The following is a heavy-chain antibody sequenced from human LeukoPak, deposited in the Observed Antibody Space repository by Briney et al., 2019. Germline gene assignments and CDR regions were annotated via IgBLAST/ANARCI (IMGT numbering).Heavy chain of an antibody. Sequence: ETLSLTCTVSGDSISGYYWSWIRQPPGKGLEWVANLKEDGIEKYYVDSVKGRFTIFRDNAKNSLHLQMNSLRAEDTAVYYCAREVSYYYYMDVWGKGTTVTVSS. CDR1: GDSISGYY. J-gene: IGHJ6*03. CDR3: AREVSYYYYMDV. CDR2: LKEDGIEK. V-gene: IGHV3-7*01. D-gene: IGHD2-8*01.